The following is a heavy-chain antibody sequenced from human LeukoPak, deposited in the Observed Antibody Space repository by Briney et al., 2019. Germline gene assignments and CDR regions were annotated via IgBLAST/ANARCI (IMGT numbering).Heavy chain of an antibody. Sequence: GESLKISCKGSGYSFTSYWIGWVRQMPGKGLEWMGIFYPGDSDTRYSPSFQGQVTISADKSISTAYLQWSSLKASDTAMYYCARVRGVYYYYYGMDVWGQGTTVTVSS. CDR1: GYSFTSYW. CDR3: ARVRGVYYYYYGMDV. CDR2: FYPGDSDT. J-gene: IGHJ6*02. D-gene: IGHD3-16*01. V-gene: IGHV5-51*01.